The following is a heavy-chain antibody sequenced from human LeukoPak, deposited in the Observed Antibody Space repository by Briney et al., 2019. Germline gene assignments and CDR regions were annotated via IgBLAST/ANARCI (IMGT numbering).Heavy chain of an antibody. CDR1: GLTFTNYA. D-gene: IGHD6-19*01. Sequence: GGSLRLSCAVAGLTFTNYAMSWVRQAPGKGPEWVSDISGSGGVTHYADSVKGRFSISRDNSKNTLYLQVSSLRAEDTAVYYCAKGPLTEVAGTTWDYWGQGTLVTVSS. J-gene: IGHJ4*02. V-gene: IGHV3-23*01. CDR2: ISGSGGVT. CDR3: AKGPLTEVAGTTWDY.